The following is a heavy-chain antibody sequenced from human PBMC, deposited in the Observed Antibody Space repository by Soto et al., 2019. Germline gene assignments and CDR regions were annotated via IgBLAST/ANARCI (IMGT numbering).Heavy chain of an antibody. Sequence: QVQLVQSGAEVKKPGSSVKDSCKASGGTFSNYAFRWVREAPGQGLRRLGGIMPSFGRADYAQKFRDRVTITADESTNTAHMELSSLRSEDTAVYYCASWLKEAGIGGNYYYGMDVWGQGTTVTVSS. V-gene: IGHV1-69*12. CDR2: IMPSFGRA. CDR3: ASWLKEAGIGGNYYYGMDV. J-gene: IGHJ6*02. CDR1: GGTFSNYA. D-gene: IGHD6-19*01.